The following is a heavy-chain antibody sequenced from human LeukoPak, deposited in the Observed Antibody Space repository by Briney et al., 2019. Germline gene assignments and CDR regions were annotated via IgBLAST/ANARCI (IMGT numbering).Heavy chain of an antibody. V-gene: IGHV3-23*01. D-gene: IGHD3-3*01. CDR3: AKDGGFWSGYYNY. J-gene: IGHJ4*02. CDR2: ISGGGGST. CDR1: GFTFSSYA. Sequence: GGSLRLSCAASGFTFSSYAMSWVRQAPGKGLEWVSGISGGGGSTHYADSVKGRFTISRDNSRNTLYLQMNSLRAEDTAVYYCAKDGGFWSGYYNYWGQGTLATVSS.